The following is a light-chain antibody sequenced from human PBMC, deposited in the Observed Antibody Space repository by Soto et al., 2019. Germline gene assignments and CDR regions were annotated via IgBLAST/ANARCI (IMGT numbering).Light chain of an antibody. CDR2: GAA. J-gene: IGKJ1*01. V-gene: IGKV3-15*01. CDR3: QQYHNWPA. CDR1: QSVFSS. Sequence: DIVMTQSPVTLSVSPGERATLSCRASQSVFSSLAWYQQKPGQAPRLLIYGAATGATGIPARFSGSGSGTEFTLTISSLQSEYFAIYYCQQYHNWPAFGQGTKVEIK.